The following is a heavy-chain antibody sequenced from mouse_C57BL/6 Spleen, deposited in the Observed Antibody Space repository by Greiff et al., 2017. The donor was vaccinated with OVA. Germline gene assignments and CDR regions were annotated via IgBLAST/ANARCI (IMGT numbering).Heavy chain of an antibody. CDR2: ISSGGDYI. CDR3: TREGAYYGSSYFAY. CDR1: GFTFSSYA. Sequence: VMLVESGAGLVKPGGSLKLSCAASGFTFSSYAMSWVRQTPEKRLEWVAYISSGGDYIYYADTVKGRFTISRDNARNTLYLQMSSLKSEDTAMYYCTREGAYYGSSYFAYWGQGTLVTVSA. J-gene: IGHJ3*01. D-gene: IGHD1-1*01. V-gene: IGHV5-9-1*02.